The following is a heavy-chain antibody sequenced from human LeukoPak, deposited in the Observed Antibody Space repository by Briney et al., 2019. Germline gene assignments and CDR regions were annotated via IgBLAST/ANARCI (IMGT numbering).Heavy chain of an antibody. D-gene: IGHD3-3*01. CDR2: ISVYNGNT. V-gene: IGHV1-18*01. CDR1: GYTFTSYG. CDR3: ARGPRITIFGVVMADDAFDI. Sequence: ASVTVSCTASGYTFTSYGISWVRQPPAQGLEWMGLISVYNGNTNYAQNRQGRVTMTTDTSTSTAYVELRSLRSDDTAVYYCARGPRITIFGVVMADDAFDIWGQGKMVTVSS. J-gene: IGHJ3*02.